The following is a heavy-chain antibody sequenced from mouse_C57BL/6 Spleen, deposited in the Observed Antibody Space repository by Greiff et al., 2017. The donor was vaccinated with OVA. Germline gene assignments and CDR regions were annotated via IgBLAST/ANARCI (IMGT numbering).Heavy chain of an antibody. CDR1: GYTFTSYW. J-gene: IGHJ1*03. CDR3: ARGNYGSSYGYFDV. Sequence: QVQLQQPGAELVMPGASVKLSCKASGYTFTSYWMHWVKQRPGQGLEWIGEIDPSDSYTNYNQKFKGKSTLTVDKYSSTAYMQLSSLTSEDSAFYYCARGNYGSSYGYFDVWGTGTTVTVSS. D-gene: IGHD1-1*01. V-gene: IGHV1-69*01. CDR2: IDPSDSYT.